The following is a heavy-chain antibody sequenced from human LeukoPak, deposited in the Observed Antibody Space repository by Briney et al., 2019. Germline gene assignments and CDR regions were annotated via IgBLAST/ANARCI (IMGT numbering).Heavy chain of an antibody. CDR1: GFTFSSYG. CDR2: IRYDGSNK. J-gene: IGHJ4*02. D-gene: IGHD2/OR15-2a*01. CDR3: AKLNSRLFDY. Sequence: PGGTLRLSCAASGFTFSSYGMHWVRQAPGKGLEWVAFIRYDGSNKYYADSVKGRFTISRDNSKNSLYLQMNSLRAEDTAVYYCAKLNSRLFDYWGQGTLVTVSS. V-gene: IGHV3-30*02.